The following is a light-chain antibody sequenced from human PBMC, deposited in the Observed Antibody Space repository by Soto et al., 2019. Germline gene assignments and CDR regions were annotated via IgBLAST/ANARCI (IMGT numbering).Light chain of an antibody. V-gene: IGKV2-28*01. CDR3: MQALQTPST. J-gene: IGKJ1*01. Sequence: DIVMTQSPLSLPVTPGEPASISCRSSQSLLHSNGYNYLHWYLQKPGQSPQLLIYLGFNRASGVPDRFSGSGSGTDFTLKISRVEAEDVGVYYCMQALQTPSTFGQGTKVGIK. CDR2: LGF. CDR1: QSLLHSNGYNY.